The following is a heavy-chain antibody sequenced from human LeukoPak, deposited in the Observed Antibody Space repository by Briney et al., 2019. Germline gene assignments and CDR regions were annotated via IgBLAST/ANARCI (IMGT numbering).Heavy chain of an antibody. CDR1: GFTFSSYS. V-gene: IGHV3-48*01. D-gene: IGHD1-20*01. CDR2: ISSSSSTI. Sequence: GGSLRLSCAASGFTFSSYSMNWVRQAPGKGLEWVSYISSSSSTIYYADSVKGRFTISRDNAKNSLYLQINSLRAEDTAVYYCAKDRYNYIYWGQGTLVTVSS. J-gene: IGHJ4*02. CDR3: AKDRYNYIY.